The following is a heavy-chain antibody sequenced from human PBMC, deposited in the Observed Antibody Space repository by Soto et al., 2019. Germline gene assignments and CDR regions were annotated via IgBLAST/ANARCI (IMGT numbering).Heavy chain of an antibody. Sequence: GASVKVSCKASGYTFTSYAMHWVRQAPGQRLEWMGWINAGNGNTKYSQKFQGRVTTTRDTSASTAYMELSSLRSEDTAVYYCARNIVATINTPGYWGQGTLVTVSS. D-gene: IGHD5-12*01. CDR1: GYTFTSYA. CDR3: ARNIVATINTPGY. CDR2: INAGNGNT. J-gene: IGHJ4*02. V-gene: IGHV1-3*01.